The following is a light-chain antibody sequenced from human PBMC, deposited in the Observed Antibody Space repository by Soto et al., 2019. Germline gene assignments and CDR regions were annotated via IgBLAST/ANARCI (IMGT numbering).Light chain of an antibody. Sequence: AIQMTQSPSSLSASVGDRVTITCRASQGSSDDLGWYWQKPWKAPELLIYASSSLHRGVPSRCSGRGSGPDVPLASSSLQPEDFASYYCLQDYNSLTFGGGTKVEIK. CDR2: ASS. J-gene: IGKJ4*01. CDR3: LQDYNSLT. V-gene: IGKV1-6*01. CDR1: QGSSDD.